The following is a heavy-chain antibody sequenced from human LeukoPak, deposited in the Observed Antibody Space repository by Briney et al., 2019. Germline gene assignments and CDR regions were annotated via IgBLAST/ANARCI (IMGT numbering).Heavy chain of an antibody. CDR1: GYTFTSYA. D-gene: IGHD5-18*01. CDR3: AREVPTDTENWFDP. V-gene: IGHV7-4-1*02. CDR2: INTNTGNP. J-gene: IGHJ5*02. Sequence: GGSVKVSCKASGYTFTSYAMNWERQAPGQGLEWMGWINTNTGNPPYAQGFTGRFVFSLDTSVSTAYLQISSLKAEDTAVYYCAREVPTDTENWFDPWGQGTLVTVSS.